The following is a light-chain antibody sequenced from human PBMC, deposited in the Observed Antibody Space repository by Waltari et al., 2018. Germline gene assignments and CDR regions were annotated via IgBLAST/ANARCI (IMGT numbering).Light chain of an antibody. J-gene: IGKJ1*01. CDR1: QCVSRA. CDR2: GAS. V-gene: IGKV3-20*01. Sequence: EIVLTQSPGSLSSSPGERVTISCRASQCVSRALAWYQQKPGQAPRLLIFGASNRATGIPDRFSGSGSETDFSLTISRLEPEDFAVYYCQHYVRLPATFGRGTKVEIK. CDR3: QHYVRLPAT.